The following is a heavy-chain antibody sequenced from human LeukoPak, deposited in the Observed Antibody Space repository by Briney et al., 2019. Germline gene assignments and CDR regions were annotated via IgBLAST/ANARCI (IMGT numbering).Heavy chain of an antibody. CDR2: INPNSGGT. D-gene: IGHD2-2*01. CDR1: GYTLTGYY. V-gene: IGHV1-2*02. J-gene: IGHJ4*02. CDR3: ARDRGSTTRGLMGY. Sequence: ASVKVSCKASGYTLTGYYMHWVRQAPGQGLEWMGWINPNSGGTNYAQKFQGRVTMTRDTSISTAYMELGSLRSDDTAVYYCARDRGSTTRGLMGYWGQGTLVTVSS.